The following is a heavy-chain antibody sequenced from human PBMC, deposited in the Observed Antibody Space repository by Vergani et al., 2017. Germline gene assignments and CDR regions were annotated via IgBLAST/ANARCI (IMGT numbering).Heavy chain of an antibody. CDR1: GGSISSYY. CDR2: IYYSGST. Sequence: QVQLQESGPGLVKPSETLSLTCTVSGGSISSYYWSWILQPPGKGLEWIGYIYYSGSTNSNPSLKSRVTISVDTSKNQVSLKLSSVTAADTAVYYCAGGDFGYFDYWGQGTLVTVSS. CDR3: AGGDFGYFDY. J-gene: IGHJ4*02. V-gene: IGHV4-59*01. D-gene: IGHD2-21*01.